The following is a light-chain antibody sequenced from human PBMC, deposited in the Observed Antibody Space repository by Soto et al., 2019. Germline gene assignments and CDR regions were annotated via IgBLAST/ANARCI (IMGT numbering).Light chain of an antibody. J-gene: IGLJ1*01. CDR1: SSDISGYNY. CDR3: SSYTSTSTLYV. Sequence: QSALTQPASVSGSPGQSITISCTGTSSDISGYNYVSWYQQLPGKVPKLIIYDVSNRPSGVSDRFSGSKSGNAASLTISGLQAEDEADYYCSSYTSTSTLYVFGTGTKLTVL. V-gene: IGLV2-14*03. CDR2: DVS.